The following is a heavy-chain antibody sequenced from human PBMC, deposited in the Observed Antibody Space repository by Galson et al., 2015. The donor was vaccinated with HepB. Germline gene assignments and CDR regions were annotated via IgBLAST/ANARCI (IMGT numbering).Heavy chain of an antibody. CDR2: ISYDGSNK. D-gene: IGHD5-18*01. J-gene: IGHJ6*02. Sequence: SLRLSCAASGFTFSSYGMHWVRQAPGKGLEWVAVISYDGSNKYYADSVKGRFTISRDNSKNTLYLQMNSLRAEDTAVYYCAKDRVIQLWLQGGHYYGMDVWGQGTTVTVSS. CDR1: GFTFSSYG. CDR3: AKDRVIQLWLQGGHYYGMDV. V-gene: IGHV3-30*18.